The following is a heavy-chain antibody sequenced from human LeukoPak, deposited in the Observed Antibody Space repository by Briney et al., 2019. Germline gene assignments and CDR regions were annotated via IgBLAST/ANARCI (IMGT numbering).Heavy chain of an antibody. D-gene: IGHD2-15*01. CDR1: GYTFTSYG. Sequence: ASVKVSCKASGYTFTSYGISWVRQAPGQGLEWMRWISAYNGNTNYAQKLQGRVTMTTDTSTSTAYMELSSLRSEDTAVYYCASATLRCSGGSCYEMDVWGKGTTVTVSS. J-gene: IGHJ6*04. CDR3: ASATLRCSGGSCYEMDV. CDR2: ISAYNGNT. V-gene: IGHV1-18*01.